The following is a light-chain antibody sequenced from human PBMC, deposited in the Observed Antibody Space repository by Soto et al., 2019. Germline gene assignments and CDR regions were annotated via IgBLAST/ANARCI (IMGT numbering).Light chain of an antibody. V-gene: IGKV1-33*01. Sequence: DIQMTQSPSSLSASVGDRVTITCRASQGIRNDLGWYQQKPGKGPKLLIYDASKVETGVPSRFSGGGSGTEFSLTISSLQPEDVGTYFCQQYDNLPLTFGGGTKVEIK. CDR3: QQYDNLPLT. CDR1: QGIRND. CDR2: DAS. J-gene: IGKJ4*01.